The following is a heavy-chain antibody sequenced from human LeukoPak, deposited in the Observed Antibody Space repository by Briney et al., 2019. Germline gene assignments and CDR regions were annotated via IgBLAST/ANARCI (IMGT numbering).Heavy chain of an antibody. J-gene: IGHJ5*02. V-gene: IGHV4-61*01. D-gene: IGHD1-7*01. CDR1: GYSICSGYY. CDR2: ISYSGST. Sequence: SETLSLTCTVSGYSICSGYYWGWVRQPPGKGLEWIGYISYSGSTNYNPSLKSRVSISVETSKNQFSLKLSSVTAADTAVYYCARGNWNYASFWFDPWGQGTLVTVSS. CDR3: ARGNWNYASFWFDP.